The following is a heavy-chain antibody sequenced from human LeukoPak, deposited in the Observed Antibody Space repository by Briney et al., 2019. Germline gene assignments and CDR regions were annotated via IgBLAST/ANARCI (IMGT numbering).Heavy chain of an antibody. J-gene: IGHJ3*02. Sequence: SETLSLNCTVSGASISSHYWSFIRQPPGKGLEWLGCIYYSGTTCYNPSLNSRVSMSVDPSKSHFSLTLTSVTAADTAVYFCTRDDYDGAGTTYPSIWGQGTMVTVSS. V-gene: IGHV4-59*11. CDR2: IYYSGTT. CDR3: TRDDYDGAGTTYPSI. D-gene: IGHD3-10*01. CDR1: GASISSHY.